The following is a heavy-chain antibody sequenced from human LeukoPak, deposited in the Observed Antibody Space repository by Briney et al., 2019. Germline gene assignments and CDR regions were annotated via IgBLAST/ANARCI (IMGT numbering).Heavy chain of an antibody. CDR3: ARGKSSDCTCIDY. J-gene: IGHJ4*02. CDR1: GFTVSSKY. CDR2: IHGDGST. D-gene: IGHD2-21*02. V-gene: IGHV3-53*01. Sequence: PGGSLRLSCAASGFTVSSKYMSWVRQAPGKGLEWVSVIHGDGSTYYADSVKGQFTISRDNSKNTLYLQMNSLRAEDTAVYYCARGKSSDCTCIDYWGQGTLVTVSS.